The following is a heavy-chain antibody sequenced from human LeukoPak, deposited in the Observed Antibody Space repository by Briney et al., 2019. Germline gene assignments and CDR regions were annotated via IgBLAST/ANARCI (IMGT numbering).Heavy chain of an antibody. J-gene: IGHJ6*03. D-gene: IGHD4-11*01. CDR1: GYTFTNYD. CDR3: ARGPAYSSYGASYYYYMDV. CDR2: MNPNSGNT. Sequence: ASVKVSSKPSGYTFTNYDINWVRQAPGPGLEWMGWMNPNSGNTGYAQKFQGRVTITRDTSINTAYMELSSLRSEDSAVYYCARGPAYSSYGASYYYYMDVWGKGTTVTVSS. V-gene: IGHV1-8*03.